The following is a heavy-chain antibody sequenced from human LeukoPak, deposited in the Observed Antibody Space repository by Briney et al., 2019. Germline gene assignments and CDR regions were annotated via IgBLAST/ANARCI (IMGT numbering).Heavy chain of an antibody. Sequence: PGGSLRLSCTASGFTFGDYAMSWVRQAPGKGLEWVGFIRSKAYGGTTEYAASVKGRFTISRDDSKSIAYLQMNSLKTEDTAVYYCTRVRNYDFSYYFDYWGQGTLVTVSS. CDR2: IRSKAYGGTT. V-gene: IGHV3-49*04. J-gene: IGHJ4*02. CDR1: GFTFGDYA. CDR3: TRVRNYDFSYYFDY. D-gene: IGHD3-3*01.